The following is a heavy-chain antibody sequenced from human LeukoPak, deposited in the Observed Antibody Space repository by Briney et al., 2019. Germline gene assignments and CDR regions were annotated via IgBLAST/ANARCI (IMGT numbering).Heavy chain of an antibody. D-gene: IGHD6-19*01. J-gene: IGHJ4*02. CDR2: IYYSGST. Sequence: PSETLSLTCTVSGGSISSYYWSWIRQPPGKGLEWIGYIYYSGSTNYNPSLKSRVTISVDTSKNQFSLKLSSVTAADTAVYYCARWDRYSSGFDYWGQGTLVTVSS. CDR3: ARWDRYSSGFDY. V-gene: IGHV4-59*08. CDR1: GGSISSYY.